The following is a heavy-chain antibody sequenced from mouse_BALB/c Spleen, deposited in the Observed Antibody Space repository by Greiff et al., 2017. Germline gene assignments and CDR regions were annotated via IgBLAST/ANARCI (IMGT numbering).Heavy chain of an antibody. CDR3: AISYGNYAYYFDY. D-gene: IGHD2-1*01. CDR2: INPYNDGT. Sequence: EVQLVESGPELVKPGASVKMSCKASGYTFTSYVMHWVKQKPGQGLEWIGYINPYNDGTKYNEKFKGKATLTSDKSSSTAYMELSSLTSEDSAVYYCAISYGNYAYYFDYWGQGTTLTVSS. V-gene: IGHV1-14*01. CDR1: GYTFTSYV. J-gene: IGHJ2*01.